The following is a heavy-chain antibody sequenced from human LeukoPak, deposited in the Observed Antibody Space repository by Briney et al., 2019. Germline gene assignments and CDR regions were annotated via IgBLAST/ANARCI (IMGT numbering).Heavy chain of an antibody. CDR2: IYYSGST. CDR1: GGSISSYY. CDR3: ATAAFDDILTGYSTWYFDY. D-gene: IGHD3-9*01. Sequence: PSETLSLTCTVSGGSISSYYWSWIRQPPGQGLEWIGYIYYSGSTNYNPSLKSRVTISVDTSKNQFSLKLSSVTAADTAVYYCATAAFDDILTGYSTWYFDYWGQGTLVTVSS. J-gene: IGHJ4*02. V-gene: IGHV4-59*08.